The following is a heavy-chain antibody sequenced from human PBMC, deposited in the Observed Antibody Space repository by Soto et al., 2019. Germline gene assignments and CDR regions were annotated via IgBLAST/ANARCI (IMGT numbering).Heavy chain of an antibody. Sequence: GGSLRLSCAASGFTFSGSAMHWVRQASGKGLEWVGRIRSKANSYGTAYAASVKGRFTISRDDSKNTAYLQMNSLKTEDTAVYYCTRLRQHYDSSGYYAFDIWGQGTMVTVSS. D-gene: IGHD3-22*01. CDR1: GFTFSGSA. V-gene: IGHV3-73*01. CDR3: TRLRQHYDSSGYYAFDI. J-gene: IGHJ3*02. CDR2: IRSKANSYGT.